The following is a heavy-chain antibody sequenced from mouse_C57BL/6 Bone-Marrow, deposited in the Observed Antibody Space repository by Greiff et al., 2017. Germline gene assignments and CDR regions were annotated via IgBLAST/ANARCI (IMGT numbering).Heavy chain of an antibody. Sequence: QVQLQQPGAELVKPGASVKLSCKASGYTFTSYWMHWVKQRPGQGLEWIGMIHPNSGSTNYNEKFKSKATLTVDKSSSTAYLQLSSLTSEDSAVYYCARWLLFSYAMDYWGQGTSVTVSS. CDR1: GYTFTSYW. V-gene: IGHV1-64*01. J-gene: IGHJ4*01. D-gene: IGHD2-3*01. CDR3: ARWLLFSYAMDY. CDR2: IHPNSGST.